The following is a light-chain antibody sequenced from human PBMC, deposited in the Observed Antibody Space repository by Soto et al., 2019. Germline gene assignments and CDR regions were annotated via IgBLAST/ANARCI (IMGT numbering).Light chain of an antibody. CDR3: NSYADSDTYV. V-gene: IGLV2-8*01. CDR2: DVS. Sequence: QPVLTQPPSASGSPGQSVTISCTGTSSDVGRYDYVSWYQHHPGKAPKLIIYDVSHRPSGVPDRFSGSKSGNTASLTVSGLQAEDEADYYCNSYADSDTYVFGTGTKGTVL. CDR1: SSDVGRYDY. J-gene: IGLJ1*01.